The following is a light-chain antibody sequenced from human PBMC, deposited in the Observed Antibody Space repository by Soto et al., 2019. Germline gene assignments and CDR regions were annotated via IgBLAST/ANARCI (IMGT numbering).Light chain of an antibody. CDR3: QQTYSMPHT. CDR2: AAS. Sequence: DIQMTQSPSSLSASVGDRVTITCRASQSIGSNLNWYQQKPGKAPNLLTYAASSLQSGVPPRFSGSGSGTDFTLTISSLQPEYFATYSCQQTYSMPHTFGQGAKLEIK. V-gene: IGKV1-39*01. J-gene: IGKJ2*01. CDR1: QSIGSN.